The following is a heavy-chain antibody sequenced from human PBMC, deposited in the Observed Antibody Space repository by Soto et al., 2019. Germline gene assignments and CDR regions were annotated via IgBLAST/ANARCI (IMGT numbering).Heavy chain of an antibody. CDR3: ARERRVGATTGRYYYGMDV. V-gene: IGHV3-30-3*01. Sequence: QVQLVESGGGVVQPGRSLRLSCAASGFTFSSYAMHWVRQAPGKGLEWVAVISYDGSNKYYADSVKGRFTISRDNSKNTLYLQMNSLRAEDTAVYYCARERRVGATTGRYYYGMDVWGHGTTVTVSS. J-gene: IGHJ6*02. D-gene: IGHD1-26*01. CDR1: GFTFSSYA. CDR2: ISYDGSNK.